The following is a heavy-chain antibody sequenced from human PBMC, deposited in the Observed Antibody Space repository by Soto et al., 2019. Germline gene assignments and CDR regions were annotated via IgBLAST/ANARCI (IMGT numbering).Heavy chain of an antibody. D-gene: IGHD3-3*01. J-gene: IGHJ4*02. Sequence: GSLRLSCAGSGFTFSDYFITWIRQAPGKGLEWISYINNDATYRKYADSVKGRFTVSRDNAKNSVFLQMNSLRPEDTALYYCGKGDTIFGVVDDWGPGTPVTVSS. CDR1: GFTFSDYF. CDR3: GKGDTIFGVVDD. CDR2: INNDATYR. V-gene: IGHV3-11*06.